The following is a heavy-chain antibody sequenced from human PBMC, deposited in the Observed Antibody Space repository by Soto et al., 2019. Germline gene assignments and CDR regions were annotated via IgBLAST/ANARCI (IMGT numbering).Heavy chain of an antibody. D-gene: IGHD2-21*01. J-gene: IGHJ3*02. CDR3: ASAKAVVIAALGI. Sequence: GGSLRLSCTASGFMFNNSAMTWVRQAPGQGLQWVASVSDNGGSRGGTYYADSVMGRFTISRDNSKNTLYLQLDSLTGADTAVYYCASAKAVVIAALGIWGQGTMVTVSS. CDR1: GFMFNNSA. V-gene: IGHV3-23*01. CDR2: VSDNGGSRGGT.